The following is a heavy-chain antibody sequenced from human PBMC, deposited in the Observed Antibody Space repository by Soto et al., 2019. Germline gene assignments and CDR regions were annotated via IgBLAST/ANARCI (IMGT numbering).Heavy chain of an antibody. CDR3: GRILMSYYRLGY. Sequence: PSETLSLTCTVSVASINSGDYYWSWIRQPPGKGLEWIGHIYYSGSTYYNPSLKSRAGISVDSSKSQVSLKLTSVTAADTAVYLCGRILMSYYRLGYGGQGARVTVSA. J-gene: IGHJ4*02. D-gene: IGHD3-10*01. CDR1: VASINSGDYY. V-gene: IGHV4-30-4*01. CDR2: IYYSGST.